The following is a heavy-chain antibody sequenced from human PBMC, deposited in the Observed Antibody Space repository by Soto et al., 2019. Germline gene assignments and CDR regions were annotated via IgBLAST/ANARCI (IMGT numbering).Heavy chain of an antibody. CDR1: GVSISSGNW. V-gene: IGHV4-4*02. J-gene: IGHJ4*02. CDR2: IFHDGTA. D-gene: IGHD3-10*01. CDR3: ARLVYDTRLNYMYFDF. Sequence: SETLSLTCAVSGVSISSGNWWTWVRQSPQRGLEYIGEIFHDGTANYYPSFERRVAISVDTSKNQLSLKLTSVTAADTAIYFCARLVYDTRLNYMYFDFWGQGTLVTVSS.